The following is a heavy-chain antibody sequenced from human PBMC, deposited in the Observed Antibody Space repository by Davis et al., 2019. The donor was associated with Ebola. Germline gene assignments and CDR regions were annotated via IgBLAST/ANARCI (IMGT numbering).Heavy chain of an antibody. V-gene: IGHV2-26*01. Sequence: SGPTLVKPTATLTLTCTVSGFSLSTARMGVSWIRQPPGKALEWPANIFSNDEKSYSTSLKSRLTISKDTSKSQVVLTMTNMDPVDTATYYCARICRVRGLLWFRESRGCYYGMDVWGQGTTVTVSS. CDR3: ARICRVRGLLWFRESRGCYYGMDV. CDR2: IFSNDEK. CDR1: GFSLSTARMG. D-gene: IGHD3-10*01. J-gene: IGHJ6*02.